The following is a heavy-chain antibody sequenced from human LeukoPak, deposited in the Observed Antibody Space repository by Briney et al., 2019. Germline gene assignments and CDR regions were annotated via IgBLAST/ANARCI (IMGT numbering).Heavy chain of an antibody. J-gene: IGHJ4*02. CDR1: GLTVSSNY. Sequence: SGGSLRLSCAASGLTVSSNYMSWVRQAPGKGLEWVSVIYSGGSTYYADSVKGRFTISRDNSKNTLYLQMNSLRADDTAVYFCARGMKYSTGWYYFDFWGQGTLVTVSS. V-gene: IGHV3-53*01. CDR2: IYSGGST. D-gene: IGHD6-19*01. CDR3: ARGMKYSTGWYYFDF.